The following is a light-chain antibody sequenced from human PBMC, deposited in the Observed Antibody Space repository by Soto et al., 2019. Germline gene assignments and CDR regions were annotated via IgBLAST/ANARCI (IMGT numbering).Light chain of an antibody. CDR2: EVT. CDR1: SDDVGGYDY. V-gene: IGLV2-14*01. J-gene: IGLJ3*02. Sequence: QSALTQPASVSGSPGQSITISCSGSSDDVGGYDYVSWYQQHPGKAPKLVIYEVTNRPSRVSDRFSGSKSGNTASLTISGIRSEDEADYYCSSYTGSSTWVFGGGTKLTVL. CDR3: SSYTGSSTWV.